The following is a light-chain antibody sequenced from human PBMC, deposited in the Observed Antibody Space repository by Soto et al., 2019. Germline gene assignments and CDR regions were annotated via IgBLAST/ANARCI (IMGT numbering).Light chain of an antibody. CDR1: SSNDGSNT. Sequence: QSVLTQPPSASETPRQGVTISCSGSSSNDGSNTVNSYRQLAGTAPEYHIYSNTQRPSGVPDLFSGSKYGTSAYLAISGLQSEDEDDYYCAAWDDSLNGYVFGTGTKVTVL. J-gene: IGLJ1*01. CDR2: SNT. V-gene: IGLV1-44*01. CDR3: AAWDDSLNGYV.